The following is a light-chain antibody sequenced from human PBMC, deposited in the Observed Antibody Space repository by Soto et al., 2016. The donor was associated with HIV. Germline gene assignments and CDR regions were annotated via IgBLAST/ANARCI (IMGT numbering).Light chain of an antibody. CDR3: QQYKSYPYT. J-gene: IGKJ2*01. Sequence: DIQMTQSPSTLSASVGDRVTITCRASESIRRWLAWYQQKQGKAPKLLIHEASNLETGVPSTFSGSGSGTEFTLTISSLQPDDSATYYCQQYKSYPYTFGQGTQAGDQT. CDR2: EAS. CDR1: ESIRRW. V-gene: IGKV1-5*03.